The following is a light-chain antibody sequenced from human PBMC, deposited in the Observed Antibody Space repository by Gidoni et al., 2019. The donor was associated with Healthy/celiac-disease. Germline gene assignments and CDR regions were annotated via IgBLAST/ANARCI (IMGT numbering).Light chain of an antibody. Sequence: QSVLTQPPSVSGAQGQRVTISCTGSSSNIGAGYDVHWYQQLPGTAPKLPIYGNSNRPSGVPDRFSGSKSGTSASLAITGLQAEDEADYYCQSYDSSPRMVFGGGTKLTVL. CDR2: GNS. CDR1: SSNIGAGYD. CDR3: QSYDSSPRMV. V-gene: IGLV1-40*01. J-gene: IGLJ2*01.